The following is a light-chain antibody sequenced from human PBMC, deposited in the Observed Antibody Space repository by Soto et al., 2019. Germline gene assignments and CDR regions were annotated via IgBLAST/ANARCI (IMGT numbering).Light chain of an antibody. V-gene: IGLV2-8*01. J-gene: IGLJ3*02. CDR3: NSYAGSNNLGGV. CDR1: SSDIGGYNY. CDR2: EVS. Sequence: QPVLTQPPSASGSPGQSVTISCTGTSSDIGGYNYVSWYQQHPGKAPKLMIYEVSKRPSGVPDRFSGSKSGNTASLTVSGLQAEDEADYYCNSYAGSNNLGGVFGGGTKLTVL.